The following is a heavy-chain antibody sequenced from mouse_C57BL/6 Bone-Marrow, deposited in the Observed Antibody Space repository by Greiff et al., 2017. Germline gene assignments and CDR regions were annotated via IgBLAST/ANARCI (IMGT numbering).Heavy chain of an antibody. Sequence: QVQLQQPGAELVMPGASVKLSCKASGYTFTSYWMHWVKQRPGQGLEWIGYINPSSGYTKYNQKFKDKATLTADKSSSTAYMQLSSLTYEDSAVYYCARGRALYAMDYWGQGTSVTVSS. J-gene: IGHJ4*01. CDR1: GYTFTSYW. D-gene: IGHD3-1*01. CDR3: ARGRALYAMDY. V-gene: IGHV1-7*01. CDR2: INPSSGYT.